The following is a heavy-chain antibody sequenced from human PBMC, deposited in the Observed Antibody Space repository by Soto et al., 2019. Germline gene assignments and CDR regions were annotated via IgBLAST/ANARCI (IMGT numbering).Heavy chain of an antibody. CDR2: IYYSGST. D-gene: IGHD1-26*01. J-gene: IGHJ4*02. CDR1: VGSISSSSTY. CDR3: ARGLITGSQYSGGWYYFDS. Sequence: PSETLSLTCNVSVGSISSSSTYWGWIRQPPEKGLEWIASIYYSGSTYYNPSLRSRVTLSVDTSKNQFSLRLSSVTAADTAVYYCARGLITGSQYSGGWYYFDSWGQGTQVTVSS. V-gene: IGHV4-39*01.